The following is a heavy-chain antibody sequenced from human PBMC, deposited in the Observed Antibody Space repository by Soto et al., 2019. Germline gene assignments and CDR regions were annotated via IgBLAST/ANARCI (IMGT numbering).Heavy chain of an antibody. J-gene: IGHJ3*02. CDR3: VSWLVGGWLQKVDAFDI. CDR1: GYTFTSYG. Sequence: QVQLVQSGAEVKKPGASVKVSCKASGYTFTSYGISWVRQAPGQGLEWMGWISAYNGNTNYAQKLQGRVTMTTDTSTSTAYMELRSLRSDDTAVYYCVSWLVGGWLQKVDAFDIWGQGTMVTVSS. D-gene: IGHD3-22*01. V-gene: IGHV1-18*04. CDR2: ISAYNGNT.